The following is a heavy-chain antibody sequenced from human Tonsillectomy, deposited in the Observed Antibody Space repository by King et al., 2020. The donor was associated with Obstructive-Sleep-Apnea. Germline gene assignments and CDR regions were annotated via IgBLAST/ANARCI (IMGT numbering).Heavy chain of an antibody. CDR1: GGSIISSIW. J-gene: IGHJ6*02. Sequence: QLQESGPGLVKPSGTLSLTCAVSGGSIISSIWWSWVRQPPGKGLEWIGEIYHSGSTNYNPSLKSRVTISVDKSNNQFSLILSSVTAADTAVYYCARMGAVAGTLLSYYGMDVWGQGTTVTVSS. V-gene: IGHV4-4*02. D-gene: IGHD6-19*01. CDR2: IYHSGST. CDR3: ARMGAVAGTLLSYYGMDV.